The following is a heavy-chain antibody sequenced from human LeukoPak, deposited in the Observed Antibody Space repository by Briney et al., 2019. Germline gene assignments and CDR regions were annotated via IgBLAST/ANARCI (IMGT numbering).Heavy chain of an antibody. D-gene: IGHD3-9*01. J-gene: IGHJ6*02. Sequence: GGSLRHSCAASGFSLSSYSMDWVRQAPGKGLEWVSSITISSNYIYYADSVKGRFTISRDNAKNSLYLQMNSLRAEDTAVYFCARDGHGDGILSGYSYFGMDVWGQGTTVTVSS. CDR3: ARDGHGDGILSGYSYFGMDV. CDR2: ITISSNYI. V-gene: IGHV3-21*01. CDR1: GFSLSSYS.